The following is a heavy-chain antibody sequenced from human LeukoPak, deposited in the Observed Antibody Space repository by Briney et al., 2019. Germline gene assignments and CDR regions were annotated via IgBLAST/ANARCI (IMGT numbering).Heavy chain of an antibody. Sequence: GGSLRLSCAASGFTFSTYGMHWVRQAPGKGLEWVAFIRYDGSNKYYTDSVKVRFTISRDDSKSTLYLQMNSLRAEDTAVYFCARDSDKYSGSRYYYYYYMDVWGKGTTVTVSS. CDR2: IRYDGSNK. CDR1: GFTFSTYG. J-gene: IGHJ6*03. V-gene: IGHV3-30*02. D-gene: IGHD1-26*01. CDR3: ARDSDKYSGSRYYYYYYMDV.